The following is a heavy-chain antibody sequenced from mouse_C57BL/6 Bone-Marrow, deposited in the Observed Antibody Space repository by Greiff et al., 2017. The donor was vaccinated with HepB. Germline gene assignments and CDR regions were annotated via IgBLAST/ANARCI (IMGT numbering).Heavy chain of an antibody. CDR3: ARRGYSNYGFAY. Sequence: VQLQQPGAELVRPGSSVKLSCKASGYTFTSYWMDWVKQRPGQGLEWIGNIYPSDSETHYNQKFKDKATLTVDKSSSTAYMQLSSLTSEDSAVYYCARRGYSNYGFAYWGQGTLVTVSA. V-gene: IGHV1-61*01. CDR1: GYTFTSYW. CDR2: IYPSDSET. J-gene: IGHJ3*01. D-gene: IGHD2-5*01.